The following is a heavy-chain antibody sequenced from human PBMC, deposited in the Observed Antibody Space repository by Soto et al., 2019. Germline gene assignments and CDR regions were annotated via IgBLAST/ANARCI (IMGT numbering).Heavy chain of an antibody. D-gene: IGHD4-17*01. Sequence: GGSLRLSCTASGFTFGDYAMSWFRQAPGKGLEWVGFIRSKAYGGTTEYAGAVKGRFTISRDDSKSIAYLQMNSLKTEDTAVYYCTSLYGDYVDYWGQGTLVTVSS. CDR2: IRSKAYGGTT. CDR1: GFTFGDYA. V-gene: IGHV3-49*03. CDR3: TSLYGDYVDY. J-gene: IGHJ4*02.